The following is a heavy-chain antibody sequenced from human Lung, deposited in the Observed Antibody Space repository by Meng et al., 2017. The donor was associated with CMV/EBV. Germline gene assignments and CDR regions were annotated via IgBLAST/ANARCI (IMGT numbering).Heavy chain of an antibody. CDR3: ARVEVGITSGDY. V-gene: IGHV1-18*01. J-gene: IGHJ4*02. CDR2: INAYNGDT. D-gene: IGHD1-26*01. Sequence: QAPLGRSGGEVKKPGASVKVSCKASGYTFTNYGITWVRQAPGQGLEWMGWINAYNGDTNCAQTLQGRVTMTTDTSTSTAYMELRSLRSDDTAVYYCARVEVGITSGDYWGQGTLVTVSS. CDR1: GYTFTNYG.